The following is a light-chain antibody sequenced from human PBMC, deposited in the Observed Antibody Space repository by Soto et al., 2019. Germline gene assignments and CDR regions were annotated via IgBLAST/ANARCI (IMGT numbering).Light chain of an antibody. V-gene: IGLV2-14*01. J-gene: IGLJ1*01. CDR3: TSFIVNRLYV. Sequence: QSALAQPASVSGSPGQTISISCTGTSSDVGGYNAVSWYQHHPGKAPKLIIYEVTHRPAGVSGRFYASKSGNTASLTITGLQAEDEADYYCTSFIVNRLYVFGTGTKLTVL. CDR1: SSDVGGYNA. CDR2: EVT.